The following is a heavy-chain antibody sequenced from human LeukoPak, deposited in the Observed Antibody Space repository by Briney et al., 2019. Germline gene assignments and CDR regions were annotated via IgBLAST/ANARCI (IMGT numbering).Heavy chain of an antibody. Sequence: GGSLRLSCTASGFTFKTYSMHWVRQAPGKGLEWVAFIRFSGSNTYYGDSVKGRFSISRDNSRNTLSLQMTTLRPDDTAVYFCARDTSVGAAYFDLWGQGALVAVSS. D-gene: IGHD1-26*01. CDR3: ARDTSVGAAYFDL. CDR1: GFTFKTYS. J-gene: IGHJ4*02. V-gene: IGHV3-30*02. CDR2: IRFSGSNT.